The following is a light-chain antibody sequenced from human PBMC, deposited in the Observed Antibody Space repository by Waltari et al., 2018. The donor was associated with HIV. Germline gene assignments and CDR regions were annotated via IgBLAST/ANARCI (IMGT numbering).Light chain of an antibody. J-gene: IGKJ1*01. Sequence: MVLTQSPGTLSLSPGDRAILSCRASQSVSANFLAWYQQRPGQAPRLLVYGAARRATSTPARFSCGVSGTDFTLTINRLQPEDFAVYYCQQCATSPWTFGQGTTV. V-gene: IGKV3-20*01. CDR1: QSVSANF. CDR2: GAA. CDR3: QQCATSPWT.